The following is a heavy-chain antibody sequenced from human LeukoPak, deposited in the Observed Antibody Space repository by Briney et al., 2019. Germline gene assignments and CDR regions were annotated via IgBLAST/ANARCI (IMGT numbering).Heavy chain of an antibody. CDR2: IYYSGST. Sequence: PSETLSLTCTVSGGSISSYYWSWIRQPPGKGLEWIGYIYYSGSTNFNPSLKSRVTISVDTSKNQFSLKLSSVTAADTAVYYCARHPNLGYCSSTSCYARSYWYFDLWGRGTLVTVSS. D-gene: IGHD2-2*01. CDR1: GGSISSYY. V-gene: IGHV4-59*08. J-gene: IGHJ2*01. CDR3: ARHPNLGYCSSTSCYARSYWYFDL.